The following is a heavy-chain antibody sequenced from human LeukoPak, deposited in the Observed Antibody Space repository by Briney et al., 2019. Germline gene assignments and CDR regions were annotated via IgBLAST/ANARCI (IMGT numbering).Heavy chain of an antibody. V-gene: IGHV1-18*01. CDR3: ARDSRPDFWSGYYTTPYWFDP. CDR2: ISAYNGNT. CDR1: GYTFTSYG. Sequence: ASVKVSCKASGYTFTSYGISWVRQAPGQGLEWMGWISAYNGNTNYAQKFQGRVTMTRDTSISTAYMELSRLRSDDTAVYYCARDSRPDFWSGYYTTPYWFDPWGQGTLVTVSS. D-gene: IGHD3-3*01. J-gene: IGHJ5*02.